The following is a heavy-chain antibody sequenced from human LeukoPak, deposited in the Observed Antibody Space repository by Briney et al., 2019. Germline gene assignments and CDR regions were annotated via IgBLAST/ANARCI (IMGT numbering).Heavy chain of an antibody. V-gene: IGHV4-39*07. J-gene: IGHJ1*01. CDR2: FYYSGST. D-gene: IGHD1-26*01. Sequence: SETLSLTCAVSGGSISNIIYYWGWVRQPPGKGLEWIGSFYYSGSTYYNPSPKSRLTISGDTSKNQFSLKLSSVTAADTAVYYCAREGWELPLEYFQHWGQGTLVTVSS. CDR3: AREGWELPLEYFQH. CDR1: GGSISNIIYY.